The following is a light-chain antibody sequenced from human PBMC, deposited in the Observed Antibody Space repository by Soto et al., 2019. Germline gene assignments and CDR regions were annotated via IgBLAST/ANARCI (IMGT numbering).Light chain of an antibody. Sequence: QTVVTQEPSFSVSPGRTVTLTCGFSSGSVSTNYYPSWYQQTPGQAPRTLIYSTNTRSSGVPDRFSGSILGNKAALTITGAQADDESDYYCALYMGSGIWVFGGGTKLTVL. CDR1: SGSVSTNYY. V-gene: IGLV8-61*01. CDR2: STN. CDR3: ALYMGSGIWV. J-gene: IGLJ3*02.